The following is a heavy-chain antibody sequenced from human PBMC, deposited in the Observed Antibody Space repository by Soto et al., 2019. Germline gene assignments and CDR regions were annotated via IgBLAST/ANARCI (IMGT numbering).Heavy chain of an antibody. Sequence: PSETLSLTCAVSGGSISSSNWWSWVRQPPGKGLEWIGEIYHSGSTNYNPSLKSRVTISVDKSKNQFSLKLNSVTAADTAVYYCARVYCSGGSCYSHFDYWGQGTLVTVSS. D-gene: IGHD2-15*01. CDR3: ARVYCSGGSCYSHFDY. V-gene: IGHV4-4*02. CDR1: GGSISSSNW. J-gene: IGHJ4*02. CDR2: IYHSGST.